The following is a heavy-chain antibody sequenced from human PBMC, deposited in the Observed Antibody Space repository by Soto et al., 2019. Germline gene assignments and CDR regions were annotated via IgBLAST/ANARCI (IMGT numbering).Heavy chain of an antibody. Sequence: GGSLRLSCAASGFTFSSYGMHWVRQAPGKGLEWVAVISYDGSNKYYADSVKGRFTISRDNSKNTLYLQMNSLRAEDTAVYYCAKTLESYQLFNEGGYYHYGMDVWGPGTTVTVSS. CDR1: GFTFSSYG. D-gene: IGHD2-2*01. CDR2: ISYDGSNK. V-gene: IGHV3-30*18. J-gene: IGHJ6*02. CDR3: AKTLESYQLFNEGGYYHYGMDV.